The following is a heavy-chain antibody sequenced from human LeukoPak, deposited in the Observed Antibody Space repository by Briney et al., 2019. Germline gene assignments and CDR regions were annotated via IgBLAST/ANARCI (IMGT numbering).Heavy chain of an antibody. D-gene: IGHD6-19*01. CDR2: ISSTTNSI. V-gene: IGHV3-48*02. CDR1: RFTFKTYS. J-gene: IGHJ4*02. Sequence: GGSLRLSCAASRFTFKTYSMHCVRQAPGKGLEWVSYISSTTNSIYYADSVEGRFTISRDNAKNSLYLQMDSLRDEDTALYDCARDRHSVAGYDFDYWGQGTLVTVSS. CDR3: ARDRHSVAGYDFDY.